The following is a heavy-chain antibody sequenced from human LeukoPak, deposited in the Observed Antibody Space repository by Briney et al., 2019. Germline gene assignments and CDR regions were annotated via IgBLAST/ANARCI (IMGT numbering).Heavy chain of an antibody. CDR2: IIPILGIA. D-gene: IGHD2-2*02. Sequence: ASVKVSCKASGGTFSSYAISWVRQAPGQGLEWMGRIIPILGIANYAQKFQGRVTITADKSTSTAYMELSSLRSEDTAAYYCARDFCSSTSCYTPWWFDPWGQGTLVTVSS. CDR1: GGTFSSYA. J-gene: IGHJ5*02. CDR3: ARDFCSSTSCYTPWWFDP. V-gene: IGHV1-69*04.